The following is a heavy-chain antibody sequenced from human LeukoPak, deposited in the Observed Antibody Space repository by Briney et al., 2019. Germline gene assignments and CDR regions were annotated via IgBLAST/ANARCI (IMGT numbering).Heavy chain of an antibody. J-gene: IGHJ4*02. CDR2: ITYDGITT. Sequence: GGSLRLSCVASGFTLSSCGMQWVRQAPGKGLEWVAVITYDGITTYSDDSVKGRFTISRDTSKSTLHLQMNNLRPEDTAVYFCVKEQGSGYYRTADYWGQGTLVTVSS. V-gene: IGHV3-30*18. CDR1: GFTLSSCG. CDR3: VKEQGSGYYRTADY. D-gene: IGHD3-10*01.